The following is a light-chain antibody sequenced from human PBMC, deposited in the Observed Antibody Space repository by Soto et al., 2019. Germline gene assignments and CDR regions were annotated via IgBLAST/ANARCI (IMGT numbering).Light chain of an antibody. J-gene: IGKJ2*01. CDR2: GAS. Sequence: EIVLTQSPGTLSLSPGERATLSCRASQSVSSSSLAWYQQKPGQAPRLLIYGASSRATGIPDRFSGSGSGTDITLTISRLEPEDFAVYYCQQYGSSPPMYTFGQGTQLEIK. CDR3: QQYGSSPPMYT. CDR1: QSVSSSS. V-gene: IGKV3-20*01.